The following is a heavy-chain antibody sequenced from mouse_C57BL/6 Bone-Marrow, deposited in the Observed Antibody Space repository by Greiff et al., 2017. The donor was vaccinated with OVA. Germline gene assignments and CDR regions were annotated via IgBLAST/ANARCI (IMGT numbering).Heavy chain of an antibody. J-gene: IGHJ2*01. CDR1: GYAFSSYW. Sequence: QVQLQQSGAELVTPGASVKISCKASGYAFSSYWLNWVKQRPGKGLEWIGQIYPGDGDTNYNGKFKGKATLTADKSSSTAYMQLSSLTSEDSAVYFCARRGIYYDYDVDYWGQGTTLTVSS. D-gene: IGHD2-4*01. CDR3: ARRGIYYDYDVDY. V-gene: IGHV1-80*01. CDR2: IYPGDGDT.